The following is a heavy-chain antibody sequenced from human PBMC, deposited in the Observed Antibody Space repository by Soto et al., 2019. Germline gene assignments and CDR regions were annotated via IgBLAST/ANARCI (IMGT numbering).Heavy chain of an antibody. D-gene: IGHD7-27*01. CDR1: RGSINSHY. CDR2: ISYSGST. CDR3: AKNWNWGSLVH. Sequence: PSETLSLTCTVSRGSINSHYWSWIRQSPGKGLEYIGYISYSGSTNYNPSLKSRLTISVDTSKNQFSLKLTSVTAADTAVYYCAKNWNWGSLVHWGQGTLVTVSS. J-gene: IGHJ4*02. V-gene: IGHV4-59*08.